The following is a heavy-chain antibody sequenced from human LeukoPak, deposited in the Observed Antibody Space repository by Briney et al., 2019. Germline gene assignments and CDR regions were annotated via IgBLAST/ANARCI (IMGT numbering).Heavy chain of an antibody. D-gene: IGHD4-17*01. CDR3: ARGTYGDYVSHFDY. CDR2: ISSNGGST. CDR1: GFTFSSYA. J-gene: IGHJ4*02. V-gene: IGHV3-64*01. Sequence: GGSLRLSCAASGFTFSSYAMHWVRQAPGKGLEYVSAISSNGGSTYYANSVKGRFTISRDNSKNTPYLQMGSLRAEDMAVYYCARGTYGDYVSHFDYWGQGTLVTVSS.